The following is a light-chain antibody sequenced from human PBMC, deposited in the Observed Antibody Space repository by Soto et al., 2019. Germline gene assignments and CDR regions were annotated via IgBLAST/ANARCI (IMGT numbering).Light chain of an antibody. CDR3: QVRDSSSDLYV. CDR1: SVGSQT. CDR2: YDR. V-gene: IGLV3-21*04. J-gene: IGLJ1*01. Sequence: SYELTQPPSVSLAPGETVRITCGGDSVGSQTVHGYQQQPGLAPVVLIYYDRDRPSGIPERFSGSNSGDTATLTISRVEAGDEADYYCQVRDSSSDLYVFGTGTKLTVL.